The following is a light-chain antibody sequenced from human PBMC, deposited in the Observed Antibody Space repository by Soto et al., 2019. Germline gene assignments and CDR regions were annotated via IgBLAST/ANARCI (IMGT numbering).Light chain of an antibody. CDR3: QQHSDWPLT. V-gene: IGKV3-11*01. Sequence: EIVLIQSPATLSLSPGERATLSCRASQSVSSSLAWYQQNPGQAPRLLIFDASNRATGIPVRFSGSGSGTDLTLTISSQEPGDFTVYYCQQHSDWPLTCGGGTRVEIK. CDR2: DAS. J-gene: IGKJ4*01. CDR1: QSVSSS.